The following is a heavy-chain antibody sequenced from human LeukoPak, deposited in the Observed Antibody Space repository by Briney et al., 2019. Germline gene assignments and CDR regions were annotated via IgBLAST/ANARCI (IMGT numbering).Heavy chain of an antibody. V-gene: IGHV3-66*02. CDR2: IYSGGST. CDR1: GFSVSSNY. CDR3: ARDPATGSWDY. J-gene: IGHJ4*02. Sequence: GGSLRLSCAASGFSVSSNYMSWVRQAPGKGLEWVSVIYSGGSTYYADSVKGRFTISRGNSKNTLYLRMNSLRAEDTAVYYCARDPATGSWDYWGQGTLVTVSS.